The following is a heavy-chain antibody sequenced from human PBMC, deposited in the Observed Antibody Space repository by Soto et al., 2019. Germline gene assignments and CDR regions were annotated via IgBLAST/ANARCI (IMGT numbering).Heavy chain of an antibody. CDR3: TRRSDDCGAYLDV. J-gene: IGHJ6*03. CDR1: GGSINNYF. D-gene: IGHD4-17*01. Sequence: SETLSLTCTVSGGSINNYFWGWVRQPPGKGLEWIGYIYYTGSTDYNPSLKTRVTISKDTSRTRFSLNLNSVTAADTAVYYCTRRSDDCGAYLDVWGKGTTVTVSS. V-gene: IGHV4-59*08. CDR2: IYYTGST.